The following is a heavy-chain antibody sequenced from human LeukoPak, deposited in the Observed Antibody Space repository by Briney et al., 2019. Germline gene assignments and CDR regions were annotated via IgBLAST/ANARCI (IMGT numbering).Heavy chain of an antibody. CDR1: GFTFSSYA. CDR2: IGASGGST. Sequence: GGSLRLSCATSGFTFSSYAMSWVRQAPGKGLEWVSGIGASGGSTYYADSVKGRFTISRDNSKNPLYVQMNSLRTEDTAVYYCAKSEGYDILTSLDYWGQGTLVSVSS. V-gene: IGHV3-23*01. D-gene: IGHD3-9*01. CDR3: AKSEGYDILTSLDY. J-gene: IGHJ4*02.